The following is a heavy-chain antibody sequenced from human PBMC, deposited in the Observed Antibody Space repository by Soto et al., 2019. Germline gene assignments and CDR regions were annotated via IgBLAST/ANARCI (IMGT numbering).Heavy chain of an antibody. CDR2: TFTGGST. CDR1: GFSVTTNY. J-gene: IGHJ6*02. D-gene: IGHD1-26*01. V-gene: IGHV3-53*02. CDR3: AKKPPSSIQGWAFGMDV. Sequence: EVQLVETGGGLIQPGGSLRLSCLASGFSVTTNYIIWVRQPPGKGLEWVSTTFTGGSTHYADSVKGRFSISRDNSKNTVYRQMNNLRVEDTAVYYCAKKPPSSIQGWAFGMDVWGQGPTVSVSS.